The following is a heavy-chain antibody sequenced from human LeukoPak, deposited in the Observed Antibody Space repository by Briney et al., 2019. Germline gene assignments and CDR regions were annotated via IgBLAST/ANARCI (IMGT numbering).Heavy chain of an antibody. V-gene: IGHV3-7*01. J-gene: IGHJ4*02. CDR3: ATKGGDY. CDR1: GSTFSSYA. CDR2: INEDGGAK. Sequence: GGSLRLSCAASGSTFSSYAMSWVRQAPGKGLGWVANINEDGGAKYYVDSVKGRFTISRDNAKNSQYLQMNSLRVEDTAVYYCATKGGDYWGQGTLVTVSS. D-gene: IGHD3-16*01.